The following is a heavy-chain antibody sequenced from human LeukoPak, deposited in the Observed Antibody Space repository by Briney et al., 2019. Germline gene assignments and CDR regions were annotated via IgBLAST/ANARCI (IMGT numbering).Heavy chain of an antibody. V-gene: IGHV3-30*18. CDR2: ISYDGSNK. D-gene: IGHD5-12*01. Sequence: PGGSLRLSCAASGFTFSSYGMHWVRQAPGKGLEWVAVISYDGSNKYYADSVMGRFTISRDNSKNTLYLQMNSLRAEDTAVYYCAKGRGIYSGYDLIDYWGQGTLVTVSS. CDR1: GFTFSSYG. CDR3: AKGRGIYSGYDLIDY. J-gene: IGHJ4*02.